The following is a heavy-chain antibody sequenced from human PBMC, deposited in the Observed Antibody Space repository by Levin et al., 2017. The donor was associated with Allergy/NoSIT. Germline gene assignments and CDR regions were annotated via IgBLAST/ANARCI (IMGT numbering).Heavy chain of an antibody. CDR3: ARHSGLRFLEWLPQFDY. CDR2: VYYTGTT. Sequence: SETLSLTCTVSGGSISSSNYYWGWIRQPPEKGLVWIGTVYYTGTTYYNPSLKGRVAISVDTSRNQFSLRLSSVTATDTALYYCARHSGLRFLEWLPQFDYWGQGRLVTVSS. D-gene: IGHD3-3*01. J-gene: IGHJ4*02. CDR1: GGSISSSNYY. V-gene: IGHV4-39*01.